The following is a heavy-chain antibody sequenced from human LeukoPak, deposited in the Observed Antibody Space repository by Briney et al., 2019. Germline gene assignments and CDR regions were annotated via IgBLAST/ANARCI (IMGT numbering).Heavy chain of an antibody. CDR1: GFTFSTYA. J-gene: IGHJ4*02. Sequence: GGSLRLSCATSGFTFSTYAMSGVRQAPGKGLEWVSGISDSGGNTLYADSVKGRFTISRDNSKNTLYLQMNSLRAEDTAVYYCAWCGYSYSRFDYWGQGTLVSVSS. V-gene: IGHV3-23*01. D-gene: IGHD5-18*01. CDR3: AWCGYSYSRFDY. CDR2: ISDSGGNT.